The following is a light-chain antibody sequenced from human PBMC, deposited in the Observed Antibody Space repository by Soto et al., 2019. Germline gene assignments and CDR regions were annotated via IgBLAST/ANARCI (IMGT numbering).Light chain of an antibody. CDR3: QQYYSAPTWT. CDR2: WAS. V-gene: IGKV4-1*01. CDR1: QSIFYSSNNKNY. J-gene: IGKJ1*01. Sequence: DIVMTPSPDSLAVSLGERATINCKSSQSIFYSSNNKNYLAWFQQKPGQPPKLLIYWASTRESGVPDRFSGSGSGTDFTLTISGLQAEDVAVYYCQQYYSAPTWTFGQGTKVDI.